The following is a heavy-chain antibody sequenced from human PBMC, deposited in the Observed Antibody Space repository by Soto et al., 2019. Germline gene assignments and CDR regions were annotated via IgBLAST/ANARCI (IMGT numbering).Heavy chain of an antibody. CDR3: VRDMGVLRFMEWLPADAFGI. D-gene: IGHD3-3*01. J-gene: IGHJ3*02. CDR2: ISSSSSTI. Sequence: PGGSLRLSCAASGFTFSSHSMNWVRQAPGKGLEWVSYISSSSSTIYYADSVKGRFTISRDNAKNSLYLQMNSLRVEDTAVYYCVRDMGVLRFMEWLPADAFGIRGQGTMVTV. CDR1: GFTFSSHS. V-gene: IGHV3-48*01.